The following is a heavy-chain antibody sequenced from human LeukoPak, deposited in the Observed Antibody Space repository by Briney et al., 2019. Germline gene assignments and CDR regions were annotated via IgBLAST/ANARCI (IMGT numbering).Heavy chain of an antibody. V-gene: IGHV3-9*01. Sequence: GRSLRLSCAASGFTFDDYAMHWVRQAPGKGLEWVSGISWISGSIGYADSVKGRFTISRDNAKNSLYLQMNSLRAEDTALYYCAKDQFRSYGSFDYWGQGTLVTVSS. CDR3: AKDQFRSYGSFDY. CDR2: ISWISGSI. D-gene: IGHD5-18*01. CDR1: GFTFDDYA. J-gene: IGHJ4*02.